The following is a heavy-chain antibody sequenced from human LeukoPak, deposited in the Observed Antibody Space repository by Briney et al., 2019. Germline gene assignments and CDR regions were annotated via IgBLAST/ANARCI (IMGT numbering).Heavy chain of an antibody. CDR2: IWYDGSNK. Sequence: GGSLRLSCAASGFTFSSYGMHWVRQAPAKGLVWVAVIWYDGSNKYYADSVKGRFTISRDNSKNTLYLQMNSLRAEDTAVYYCAREEAGSFDIWGQGTMVTVSS. J-gene: IGHJ3*02. D-gene: IGHD1-26*01. V-gene: IGHV3-33*01. CDR1: GFTFSSYG. CDR3: AREEAGSFDI.